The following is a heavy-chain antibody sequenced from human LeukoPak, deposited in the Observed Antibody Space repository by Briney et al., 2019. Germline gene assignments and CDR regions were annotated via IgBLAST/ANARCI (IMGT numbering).Heavy chain of an antibody. CDR3: ARLGFSSGWNFDF. CDR2: IYYSGST. Sequence: SETLSLTCTVSGGSISSSSYHWGWIRQPPGKGLEWIGSIYYSGSTYYKQSLKSRVTISVDTSKNQFSLKLSSVTAADTAVYYCARLGFSSGWNFDFWGQGTLVTVSS. J-gene: IGHJ4*02. D-gene: IGHD6-19*01. CDR1: GGSISSSSYH. V-gene: IGHV4-39*01.